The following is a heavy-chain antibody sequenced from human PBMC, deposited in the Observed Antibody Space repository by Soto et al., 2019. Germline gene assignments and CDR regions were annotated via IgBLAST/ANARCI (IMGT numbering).Heavy chain of an antibody. CDR1: GFTFSDYH. Sequence: VQLVESGGGLVKPGGSLRLSCAASGFTFSDYHMTWIRQAPGKGLEWVSYISTTSTSTNYADSVKGRFTISRDNAKNSLYLQMNSLRAEDTAVYYCARGGQQQLNAWGQGTLVTGSS. J-gene: IGHJ5*02. V-gene: IGHV3-11*05. CDR2: ISTTSTST. CDR3: ARGGQQQLNA. D-gene: IGHD6-13*01.